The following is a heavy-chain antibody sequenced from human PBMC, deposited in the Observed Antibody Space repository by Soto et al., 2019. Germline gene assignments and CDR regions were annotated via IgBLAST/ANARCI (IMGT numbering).Heavy chain of an antibody. V-gene: IGHV4-59*01. J-gene: IGHJ5*02. CDR3: ARVARNDYGYNWFDP. D-gene: IGHD4-17*01. CDR2: IYYSGST. CDR1: GGPISSYY. Sequence: PSETLSLTCTVSGGPISSYYWSWIRQPPGKGLEWTGYIYYSGSTNYNPSLKGRVTISVDTSKNQFSLKLSSVTAADTAVYYCARVARNDYGYNWFDPWGQGTLVTVSS.